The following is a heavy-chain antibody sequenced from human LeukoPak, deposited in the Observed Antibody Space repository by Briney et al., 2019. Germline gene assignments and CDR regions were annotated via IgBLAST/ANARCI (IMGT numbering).Heavy chain of an antibody. J-gene: IGHJ4*02. CDR3: ARDVPYYYDSSGYNDY. D-gene: IGHD3-22*01. V-gene: IGHV4-4*07. Sequence: SETLSLTCTVSGGSISSYYWSWIRQPAGKGLEWIGRIYTSGSTNYNPSLKSRVTMSVDTSKNQFSLKLSSVTAADTAVYYCARDVPYYYDSSGYNDYWGQGTLVTVSS. CDR1: GGSISSYY. CDR2: IYTSGST.